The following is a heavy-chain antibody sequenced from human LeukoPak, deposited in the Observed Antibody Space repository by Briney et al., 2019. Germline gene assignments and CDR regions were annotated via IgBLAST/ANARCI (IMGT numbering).Heavy chain of an antibody. D-gene: IGHD4-17*01. CDR1: GGSFSGYY. CDR3: ASSPSHDFGDYADYFDF. Sequence: PSETLSLTCAVYGGSFSGYYWSWIRQAPGKGLEWIGEINHSGNTNYNPSLKSRVTISLDTSKNQFSLKLNSVSAADTAVYYCASSPSHDFGDYADYFDFWGQGTLVTVSS. J-gene: IGHJ4*02. CDR2: INHSGNT. V-gene: IGHV4-34*01.